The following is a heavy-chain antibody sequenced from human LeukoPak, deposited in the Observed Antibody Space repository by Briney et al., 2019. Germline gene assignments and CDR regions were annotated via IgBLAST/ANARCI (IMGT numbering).Heavy chain of an antibody. D-gene: IGHD1-1*01. CDR1: GGSISSGSYY. CDR2: IYYLGTT. Sequence: SETLSLTCTVSGGSISSGSYYYSWIRQPAGKGLERIGHIYYLGTTTYNPSLRSRVSISMDASKNQFCLNLTSVTAADTAVYYCAVTWNADRTFAPWGQGILVTVS. V-gene: IGHV4-61*10. J-gene: IGHJ5*02. CDR3: AVTWNADRTFAP.